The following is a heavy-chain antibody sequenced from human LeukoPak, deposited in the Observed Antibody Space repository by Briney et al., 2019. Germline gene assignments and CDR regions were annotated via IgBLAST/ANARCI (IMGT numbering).Heavy chain of an antibody. CDR3: ARDTSLGYCTNGVCPLGY. CDR1: GFTLSSYS. CDR2: ISSSSSTI. J-gene: IGHJ4*02. V-gene: IGHV3-48*01. D-gene: IGHD2-8*01. Sequence: GGSLRLSCAASGFTLSSYSMNWVRQAPGKGLEWVSYISSSSSTIYYADSVKGRFTISRDNAKNSLYLQMNSLRAEDTAVYYCARDTSLGYCTNGVCPLGYWGQGTLVTVSS.